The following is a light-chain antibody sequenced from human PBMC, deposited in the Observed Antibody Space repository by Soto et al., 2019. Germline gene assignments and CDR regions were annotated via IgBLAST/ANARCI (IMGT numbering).Light chain of an antibody. CDR2: DDN. V-gene: IGLV1-51*01. Sequence: VLTRPPSVSSAPGQKVTISCSGSSSNIGGNSVSWYQQLPGTAPKLLIYDDNKRPSGIPDRFSGSKSGTSATLGITGFQTGDEADYYCGSWDSSLSAYVFGTGTKVTVL. CDR3: GSWDSSLSAYV. CDR1: SSNIGGNS. J-gene: IGLJ1*01.